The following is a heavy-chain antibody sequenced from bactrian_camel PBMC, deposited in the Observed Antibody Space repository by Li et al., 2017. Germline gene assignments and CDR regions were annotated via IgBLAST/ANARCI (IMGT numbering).Heavy chain of an antibody. Sequence: QVQLVESGGGSVQAGGSLKLSCVASGYTLPLHMAWFRRLPGQGREGVAAIAGDGRTNYADSVKGRFTISRDGAKNVIVLQMGSLKPEDTGTYYCAASWDVTAPAALGRISSPEFGYWGEGTQVTVS. CDR3: AASWDVTAPAALGRISSPEFGY. CDR1: GYTLPLH. J-gene: IGHJ6*01. V-gene: IGHV3S53*01. D-gene: IGHD5*01. CDR2: IAGDGRT.